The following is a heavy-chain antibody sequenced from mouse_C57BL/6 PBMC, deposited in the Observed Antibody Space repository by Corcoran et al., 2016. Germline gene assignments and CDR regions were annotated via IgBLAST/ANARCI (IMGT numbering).Heavy chain of an antibody. CDR3: ARIRDYGSIFDY. Sequence: QVTLTESGPGILQSSQTLSLTFSVSGFSLSTSDMGVIWIRPPSGKGLEWLAQVYWGDDKRYNPSLTSRLTISKDTSRNQVFLKINSVDTADTATYYCARIRDYGSIFDYWGQGTTLTVSS. J-gene: IGHJ2*01. CDR1: GFSLSTSDMG. CDR2: VYWGDDK. V-gene: IGHV8-12*01. D-gene: IGHD1-1*01.